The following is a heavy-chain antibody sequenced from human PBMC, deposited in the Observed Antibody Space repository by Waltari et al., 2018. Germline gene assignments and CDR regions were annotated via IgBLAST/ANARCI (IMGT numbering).Heavy chain of an antibody. J-gene: IGHJ4*02. CDR2: INPKTGVT. CDR1: GYTFTGYF. D-gene: IGHD1-1*01. CDR3: ARITTGPKDY. Sequence: QVQLLQSGAEVKKPGASVNISCKASGYTFTGYFLHWVRQAPGQRLEYLGCINPKTGVTNFGQKFLDRVTVTRDTSLSTAYMEVTRLTSDDTAVYYCARITTGPKDYWGQGTLVTVSS. V-gene: IGHV1-2*02.